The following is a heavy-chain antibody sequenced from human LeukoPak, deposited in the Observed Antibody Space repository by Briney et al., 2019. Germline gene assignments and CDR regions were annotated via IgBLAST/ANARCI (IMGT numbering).Heavy chain of an antibody. CDR3: ARGWAARPPYYYYYMDV. J-gene: IGHJ6*03. CDR2: MNPNSGNT. CDR1: GYTFTSYD. Sequence: ASVKVSCKASGYTFTSYDINWVRQATGQGLEWMGWMNPNSGNTGYAQKFQGRVTITRNTSISTAYMELSSLRSEDTAVYYCARGWAARPPYYYYYMDVWGKGTTVTVSS. D-gene: IGHD6-6*01. V-gene: IGHV1-8*03.